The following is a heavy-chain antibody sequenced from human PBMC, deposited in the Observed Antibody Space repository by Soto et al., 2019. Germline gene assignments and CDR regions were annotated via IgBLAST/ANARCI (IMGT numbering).Heavy chain of an antibody. D-gene: IGHD1-20*01. Sequence: QVTLKESGPVLVKPTETLTLTCTVSGFSLSNARMGVSWIRQPPGKALEWLAHIFSKDEKSYSTSLKSRLTISKDTSKSRVVLTMTNMDPLDTATYYGARIRGGYNWNDRAIWFAPWGQGTLVPVSS. CDR1: GFSLSNARMG. J-gene: IGHJ5*02. CDR3: ARIRGGYNWNDRAIWFAP. CDR2: IFSKDEK. V-gene: IGHV2-26*01.